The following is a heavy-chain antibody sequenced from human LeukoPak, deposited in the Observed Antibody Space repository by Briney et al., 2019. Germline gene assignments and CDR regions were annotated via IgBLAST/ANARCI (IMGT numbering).Heavy chain of an antibody. CDR2: INPNSGGT. CDR1: GYTFTGYY. J-gene: IGHJ4*02. D-gene: IGHD3-9*01. CDR3: ARSPHILTGEDFDY. Sequence: GASVKLSCEASGYTFTGYYMHWVRQAPGQGLEWMGWINPNSGGTNDAQTFQGRVTMTRDTSISTAYMELSRLRSDDTAVYYCARSPHILTGEDFDYWGQGTLVTVSS. V-gene: IGHV1-2*02.